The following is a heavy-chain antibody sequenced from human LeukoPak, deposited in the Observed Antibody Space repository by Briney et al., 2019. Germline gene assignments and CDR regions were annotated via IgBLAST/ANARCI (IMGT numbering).Heavy chain of an antibody. D-gene: IGHD1-26*01. CDR3: AKEREVGATQSFDY. Sequence: GGSLRLSCAVSGFTLSSEAMGWVRQLPGGGLEWVSTISPAGGTTYYAESMKGRFTISRDNSKSTLYLQMNSLRAEDTAVYYCAKEREVGATQSFDYWGQGTLVTVSS. J-gene: IGHJ4*02. CDR2: ISPAGGTT. CDR1: GFTLSSEA. V-gene: IGHV3-23*01.